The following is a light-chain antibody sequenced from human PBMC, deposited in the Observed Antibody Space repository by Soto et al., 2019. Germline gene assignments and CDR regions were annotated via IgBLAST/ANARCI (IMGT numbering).Light chain of an antibody. V-gene: IGLV2-14*01. CDR3: SSYTSSSIPYV. J-gene: IGLJ1*01. CDR1: NSDVGGYNF. CDR2: DVS. Sequence: QSALTQPASVSGSPGQSITISCTGTNSDVGGYNFVSWYQQHPGKAPKLMIYDVSNRTSGVSNRFYGSKSGNTASLNISGLQAEDEADYDCSSYTSSSIPYVFGIGTKLTVL.